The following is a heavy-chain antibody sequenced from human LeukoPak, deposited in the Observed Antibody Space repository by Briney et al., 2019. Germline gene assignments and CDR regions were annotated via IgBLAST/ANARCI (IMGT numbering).Heavy chain of an antibody. CDR2: MNPNSGNT. CDR3: ARGGYCTNGVCLGEDY. D-gene: IGHD2-8*01. CDR1: GYTFTSYD. V-gene: IGHV1-8*01. J-gene: IGHJ4*02. Sequence: APVKVSCKASGYTFTSYDINWVRQATGQGLEWMGWMNPNSGNTGYAQKFQGRVTMTRNTSISTAYMELSSLRSEDTAVYYCARGGYCTNGVCLGEDYWGQGTLVTVSS.